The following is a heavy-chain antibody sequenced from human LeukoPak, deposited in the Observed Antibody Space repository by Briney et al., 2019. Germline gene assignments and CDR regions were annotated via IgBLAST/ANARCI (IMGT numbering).Heavy chain of an antibody. J-gene: IGHJ6*02. Sequence: GGSLRLSCAASGFTFSSYGMHWVRQAPGKGLEWVAVISYDGSNKYYADSVKGRFTISRDNSKNTLYLQMNSLRAEDTAVYYCAKEYYDFWSGIYYYYYGVDVWGQGTTVTVSS. CDR3: AKEYYDFWSGIYYYYYGVDV. CDR2: ISYDGSNK. CDR1: GFTFSSYG. V-gene: IGHV3-30*18. D-gene: IGHD3-3*01.